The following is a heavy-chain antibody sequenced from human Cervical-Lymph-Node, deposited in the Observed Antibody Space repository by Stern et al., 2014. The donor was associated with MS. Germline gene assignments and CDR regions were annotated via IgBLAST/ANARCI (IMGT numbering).Heavy chain of an antibody. J-gene: IGHJ4*02. V-gene: IGHV3-66*02. CDR1: GFTVKYNY. D-gene: IGHD4-17*01. CDR2: LYSHGKT. CDR3: ATFVYGASPR. Sequence: EVQLLESGGGLVQPGGSLRLSCAVSGFTVKYNYVIWVRQATGKGLDWVSLLYSHGKTYYSDAVKDRFTISGDNSGNTVFLQMNSLRIQDSALYFCATFVYGASPRWGQGTLVTVSS.